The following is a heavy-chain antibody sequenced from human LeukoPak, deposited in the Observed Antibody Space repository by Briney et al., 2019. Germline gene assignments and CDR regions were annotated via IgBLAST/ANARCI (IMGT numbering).Heavy chain of an antibody. V-gene: IGHV4-61*01. Sequence: PSETLSLTCTVSGGSVSSGTYYWSWIRQPPGKGLEWIGYIYYSGSTNYNPSLKSRVTISVDTSKNQFSLKLSSVTAADTAVYYCARHGLVIHYDILTGDTNWFDPWGQGTLVTVSS. CDR1: GGSVSSGTYY. D-gene: IGHD3-9*01. CDR3: ARHGLVIHYDILTGDTNWFDP. CDR2: IYYSGST. J-gene: IGHJ5*02.